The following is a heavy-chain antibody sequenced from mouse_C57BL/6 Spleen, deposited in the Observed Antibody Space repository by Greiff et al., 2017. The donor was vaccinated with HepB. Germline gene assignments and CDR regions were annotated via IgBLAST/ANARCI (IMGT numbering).Heavy chain of an antibody. Sequence: EVQLQQSGPELVKPGASMKIPCKASGYTFTDYNMDWVKQSHGKSLEWFGDINPNNGGTIYNQKFKGKATLTVDKSSSTAYMELRSLTSEDTAVYYCARSNDYGNTGFDYWGQGTTLTVSS. D-gene: IGHD2-4*01. V-gene: IGHV1-18*01. CDR3: ARSNDYGNTGFDY. J-gene: IGHJ2*01. CDR1: GYTFTDYN. CDR2: INPNNGGT.